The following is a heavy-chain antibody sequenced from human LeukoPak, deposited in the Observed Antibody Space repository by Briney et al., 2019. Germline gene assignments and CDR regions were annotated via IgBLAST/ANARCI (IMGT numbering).Heavy chain of an antibody. D-gene: IGHD6-13*01. V-gene: IGHV1-18*01. CDR1: GYTFTSYG. CDR2: ISAYNGNT. J-gene: IGHJ6*03. CDR3: ARVSSSWYLHYYYYMDV. Sequence: ASVKVSCKASGYTFTSYGISWVRQAPGQGLEWMGWISAYNGNTNYAQKLQGRVTMTTDTSTSTAYMELRSLRSDDTVVYYCARVSSSWYLHYYYYMDVWGKGTTVTISS.